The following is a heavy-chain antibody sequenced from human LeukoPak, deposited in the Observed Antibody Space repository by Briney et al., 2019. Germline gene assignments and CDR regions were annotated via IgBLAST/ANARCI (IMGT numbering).Heavy chain of an antibody. CDR1: GGSFSGYY. D-gene: IGHD2-2*01. CDR3: ARSLKIFRSRSGMDV. V-gene: IGHV4-34*01. CDR2: INHSGGT. J-gene: IGHJ6*02. Sequence: SETLSLTCAVYGGSFSGYYWSWIRQPPGKGLEWIGEINHSGGTNYNPSLKSRVTISVDASKNQFSLKLSSVTAADTAVYYCARSLKIFRSRSGMDVWGQGTTVTVSS.